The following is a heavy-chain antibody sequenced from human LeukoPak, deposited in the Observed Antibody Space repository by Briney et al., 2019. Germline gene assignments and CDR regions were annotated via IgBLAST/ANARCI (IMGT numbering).Heavy chain of an antibody. CDR1: GFTFSSYW. J-gene: IGHJ3*01. Sequence: GGSLRLSCAASGFTFSSYWMHWVRQAPGKGLVWVSRINSDGSNINYADSVKGRFTISRDIAKNTVYLQMNSLRVEDTAVYSCARGSISRLGAFDFWGQGTMVTVSS. D-gene: IGHD3-3*01. CDR3: ARGSISRLGAFDF. CDR2: INSDGSNI. V-gene: IGHV3-74*01.